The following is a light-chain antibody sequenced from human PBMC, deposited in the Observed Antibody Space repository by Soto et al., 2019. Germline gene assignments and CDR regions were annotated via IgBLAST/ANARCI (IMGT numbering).Light chain of an antibody. CDR3: QQRGT. CDR1: QGISNY. V-gene: IGKV1-9*01. CDR2: AAS. Sequence: DVQLTQSPSFLSASVGDRVTITCRASQGISNYLAWYQQKPGEAPKLLIYAASTLQSGVPSRFSGSGSGTEFTLRISSLQPEDFATYYCQQRGTFGQGTKLEIK. J-gene: IGKJ2*02.